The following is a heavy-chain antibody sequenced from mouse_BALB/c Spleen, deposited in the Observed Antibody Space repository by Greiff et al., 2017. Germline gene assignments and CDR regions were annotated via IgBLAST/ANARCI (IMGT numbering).Heavy chain of an antibody. CDR2: INPSSGYT. V-gene: IGHV1-4*02. CDR1: GYTFTSYT. J-gene: IGHJ2*01. Sequence: VQLQQSAAELARPGASVKMSCKASGYTFTSYTMHWVKQRPGQGLEWIGYINPSSGYTEYNQKFKDKTTLTADKSSSTAYMQLSSLTSEDSAVYYCARTTVVATDFGCQGTTHTVSS. D-gene: IGHD1-1*01. CDR3: ARTTVVATDF.